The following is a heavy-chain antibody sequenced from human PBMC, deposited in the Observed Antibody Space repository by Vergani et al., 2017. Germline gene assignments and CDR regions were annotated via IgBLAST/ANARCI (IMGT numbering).Heavy chain of an antibody. Sequence: AYLVQSGGGLVTPGGSLRLSCAASGFNFPSFTMNWVRQAPGRGLEWISSIKFPPGEIFYADSVKGRFTISRDNAKNSLYLQMNSLRAEDTAVYYCAREDIVVVPGRRPMDVWGKGTTVTVSS. CDR2: IKFPPGEI. CDR3: AREDIVVVPGRRPMDV. CDR1: GFNFPSFT. J-gene: IGHJ6*03. V-gene: IGHV3-21*01. D-gene: IGHD2-2*01.